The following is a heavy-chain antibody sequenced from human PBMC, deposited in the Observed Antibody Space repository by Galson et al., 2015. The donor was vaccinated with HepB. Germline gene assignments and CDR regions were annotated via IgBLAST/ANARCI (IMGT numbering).Heavy chain of an antibody. CDR1: GFIFNNYA. Sequence: SLRLSCAASGFIFNNYAMNWVRQAPGKGLEWVSAISGSGDSTYYADSVKGRFTISRDNSKNTLYLQMNTLRAEDTAVYYCAKVTWCRGDCMDVWGQGTTVIVSS. D-gene: IGHD4-17*01. CDR3: AKVTWCRGDCMDV. CDR2: ISGSGDST. J-gene: IGHJ6*02. V-gene: IGHV3-23*01.